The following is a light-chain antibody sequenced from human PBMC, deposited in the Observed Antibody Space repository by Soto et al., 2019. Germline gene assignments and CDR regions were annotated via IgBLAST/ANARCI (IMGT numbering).Light chain of an antibody. CDR2: GPS. CDR1: QSVPKNY. CDR3: QQYGSSPTWT. V-gene: IGKV3-20*01. Sequence: EILLTQSPGTLSLSPGERATLSCRASQSVPKNYLAWYQQEPGQAPRLLIYGPSSRATGIPDRFSGSGSGTDFTLTISRLEPEDFAVYYCQQYGSSPTWTFGQGTKVEI. J-gene: IGKJ1*01.